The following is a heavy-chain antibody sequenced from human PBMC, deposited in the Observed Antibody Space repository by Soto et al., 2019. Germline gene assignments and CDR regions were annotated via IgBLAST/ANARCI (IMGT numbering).Heavy chain of an antibody. CDR3: ATLDEYRSSSGVYYYYGIDV. CDR2: ISSRSDNI. J-gene: IGHJ6*02. V-gene: IGHV3-48*02. Sequence: GGSLRLSCAASGFTFSTYTMNWVRQAPGKGLEWVSHISSRSDNIYYADSVKGRFTISRDNAKNSLYLQMNSLRDEDTAVYYCATLDEYRSSSGVYYYYGIDVWGQGTTVTVSS. D-gene: IGHD6-6*01. CDR1: GFTFSTYT.